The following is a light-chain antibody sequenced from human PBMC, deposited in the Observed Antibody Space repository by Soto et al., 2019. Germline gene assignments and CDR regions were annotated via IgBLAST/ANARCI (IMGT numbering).Light chain of an antibody. CDR1: SSDLATYNY. Sequence: QSVLAQPASVSVSPGQSITISCTGTSSDLATYNYVSWYQQQPGKAPKLMIYQVTNRPSGVSNRFSGSRSGNTASLTISGLQAEDEADYYCSSYTDSSNYVFGTGTKVTVL. CDR3: SSYTDSSNYV. J-gene: IGLJ1*01. CDR2: QVT. V-gene: IGLV2-14*01.